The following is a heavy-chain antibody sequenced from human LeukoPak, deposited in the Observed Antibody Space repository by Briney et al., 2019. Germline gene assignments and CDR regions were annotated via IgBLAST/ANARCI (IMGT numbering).Heavy chain of an antibody. CDR3: ARAGLVYYFDY. D-gene: IGHD3/OR15-3a*01. J-gene: IGHJ4*02. CDR1: GFTFINYG. CDR2: IYSGGST. Sequence: GGTLRLSCAASGFTFINYGMSWVRQAPGKGLEWVSGIYSGGSTYYADSVKGRFTIYRDNSKNTLYLQMNSLRAEDTAVYYCARAGLVYYFDYWGQGTLVTVSS. V-gene: IGHV3-53*01.